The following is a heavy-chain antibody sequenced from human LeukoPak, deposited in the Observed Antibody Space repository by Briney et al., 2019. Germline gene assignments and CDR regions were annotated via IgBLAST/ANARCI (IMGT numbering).Heavy chain of an antibody. CDR1: GFIVSNNY. J-gene: IGHJ4*02. V-gene: IGHV3-53*01. CDR3: ARAPTVTAFFDC. D-gene: IGHD4-17*01. CDR2: IYSGGST. Sequence: PGGSLRLSCAASGFIVSNNYMSWVRQAPGKGLEWVSLIYSGGSTYYTDSVKGRFTISRDNSKNTLYLQMNSLRAEDTAVYYCARAPTVTAFFDCWGQGTLATVSS.